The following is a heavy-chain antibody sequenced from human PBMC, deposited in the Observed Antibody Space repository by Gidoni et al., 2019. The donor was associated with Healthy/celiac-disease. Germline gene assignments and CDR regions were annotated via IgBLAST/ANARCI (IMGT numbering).Heavy chain of an antibody. J-gene: IGHJ3*02. D-gene: IGHD2-15*01. CDR3: ASNLRCSGGSCYTGAFDI. V-gene: IGHV1-46*01. CDR1: GYTFTSYY. CDR2: INPSGGST. Sequence: QVQLVQSGAEVKKPGASVKVSCKASGYTFTSYYMHWVRQAPGQGLEWMGIINPSGGSTSYAQKFQGRVTMTRDTSTSTVYMELSSLRSEDTAVYYCASNLRCSGGSCYTGAFDIWGQGTMVTVSS.